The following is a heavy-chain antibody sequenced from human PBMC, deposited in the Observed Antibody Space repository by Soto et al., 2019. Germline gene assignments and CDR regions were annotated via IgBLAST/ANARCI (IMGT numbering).Heavy chain of an antibody. CDR3: AREVQLPYYYYGMDV. J-gene: IGHJ6*02. Sequence: GGSLRLSCAASGFTFSSYWVHWVRQAPGKGLVWVSRINSDGSSTSYADSVKGRFTISRDNAKNTLYLQMNSLRAEDTAVYYCAREVQLPYYYYGMDVWGQGTTVTVSS. CDR1: GFTFSSYW. V-gene: IGHV3-74*01. CDR2: INSDGSST. D-gene: IGHD2-2*01.